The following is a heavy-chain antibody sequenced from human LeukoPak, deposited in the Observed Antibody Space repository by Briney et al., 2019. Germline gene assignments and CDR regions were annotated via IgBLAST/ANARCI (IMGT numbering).Heavy chain of an antibody. CDR2: INHSGST. D-gene: IGHD3-22*01. V-gene: IGHV4-34*01. CDR3: ARVRYYDSSGQTLYYFDY. Sequence: SETLSLTCAVYGGSFSGYYWSWIRQPPGKGLEWIGEINHSGSTSYNPSLKSRVTISVDTSENQFSLKLSSVTAADTAVYYCARVRYYDSSGQTLYYFDYWGQGTLVTVSS. J-gene: IGHJ4*02. CDR1: GGSFSGYY.